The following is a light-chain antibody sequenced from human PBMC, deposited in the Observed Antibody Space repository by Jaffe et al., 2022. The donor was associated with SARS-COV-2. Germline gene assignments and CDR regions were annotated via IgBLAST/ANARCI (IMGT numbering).Light chain of an antibody. J-gene: IGLJ1*01. CDR3: ISYTSSGTYV. Sequence: QSALTQPASVSGSPGQSITISCTGTSSDVGGYKYVSWYQQHPGKAPKLMLYDVSNRPSGVSFRFSGSKSGNTASLTISGLQAEDEADYYCISYTSSGTYVFGTGTKVSVL. V-gene: IGLV2-14*01. CDR2: DVS. CDR1: SSDVGGYKY.